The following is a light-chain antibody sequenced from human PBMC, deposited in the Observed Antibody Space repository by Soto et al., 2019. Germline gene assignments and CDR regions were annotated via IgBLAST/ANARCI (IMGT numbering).Light chain of an antibody. Sequence: ESVLTQSPGTLSLSPGERATLSCRASQSVSSSYLAWYQQKPGQAPRLLIYGASSRATGIPDRFSGSGSGTDFTLTISRLEPEDFAVYYCQQYGSSLFGQGTRLEIK. CDR2: GAS. J-gene: IGKJ5*01. CDR3: QQYGSSL. CDR1: QSVSSSY. V-gene: IGKV3-20*01.